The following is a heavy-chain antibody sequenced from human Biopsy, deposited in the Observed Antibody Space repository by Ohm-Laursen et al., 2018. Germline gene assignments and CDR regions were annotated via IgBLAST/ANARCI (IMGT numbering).Heavy chain of an antibody. CDR1: GYTLTDLS. CDR2: FAPENGKT. Sequence: GASVKVSCKVSGYTLTDLSMHWVRRAPGKGLEWMGGFAPENGKTIYAQKFQGRVTMTEDTSTDTAYMELSNLRSEDTAVYYCAGDINNWNVNYWGQGTLVIASS. CDR3: AGDINNWNVNY. D-gene: IGHD1-20*01. J-gene: IGHJ4*02. V-gene: IGHV1-24*01.